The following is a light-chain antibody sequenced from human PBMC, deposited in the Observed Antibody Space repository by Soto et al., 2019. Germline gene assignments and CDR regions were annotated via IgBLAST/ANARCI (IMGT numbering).Light chain of an antibody. CDR1: QSLLHSNGYNY. CDR3: LQALQTPYT. CDR2: LGS. V-gene: IGKV2-28*01. J-gene: IGKJ2*01. Sequence: DIVMTQSPLSLPVTPGEPASISCRSSQSLLHSNGYNYLDWYLQKPGQSPQLLIYLGSNRASGVPDRISGSGSGADFTLKISRVEAEDVGVYYCLQALQTPYTVGQGTKLEIK.